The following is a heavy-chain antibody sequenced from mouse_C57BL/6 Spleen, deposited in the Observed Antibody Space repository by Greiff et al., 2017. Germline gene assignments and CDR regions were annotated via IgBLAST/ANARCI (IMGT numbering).Heavy chain of an antibody. CDR1: GYTFTDYY. CDR3: ASLGYGSRGDY. CDR2: INPNNGGT. D-gene: IGHD1-1*01. J-gene: IGHJ2*01. Sequence: EVQLQQSGPELVKPGASVKISCKASGYTFTDYYMNWVKQSHGKSLEWIGDINPNNGGTSYNQKFKGKATLTVDKSSSTAYMELRSLTSEDSAVYYCASLGYGSRGDYWGQGTTLTVSS. V-gene: IGHV1-26*01.